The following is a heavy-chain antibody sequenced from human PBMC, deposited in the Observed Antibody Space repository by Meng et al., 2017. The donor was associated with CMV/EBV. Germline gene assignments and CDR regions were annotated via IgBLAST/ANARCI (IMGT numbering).Heavy chain of an antibody. D-gene: IGHD2-2*01. CDR2: IYWNDDK. J-gene: IGHJ5*02. Sequence: SGPTLVKPTQTLTLTCTFSGFSLSTSGVGVGWIRQPPGKALEWLALIYWNDDKRYSPSLKSRLTITKDTSKNQVVLTMTNMDPVDTATYYCALGKYCSSTSCYVRYNWFDPWGQGTLVTVSS. CDR3: ALGKYCSSTSCYVRYNWFDP. CDR1: GFSLSTSGVG. V-gene: IGHV2-5*01.